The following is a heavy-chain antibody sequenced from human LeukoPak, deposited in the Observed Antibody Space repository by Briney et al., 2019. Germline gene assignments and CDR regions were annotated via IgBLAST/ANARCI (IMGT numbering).Heavy chain of an antibody. CDR3: ASASGLTGYYDRDFDL. Sequence: GGSLRLSCAASGFTFSSYSMNWVRQAPGKGLEWVSYISSSSSSTIYYADSVKGRFTISRDNAKNSLYLQMNSLRAEDTAVYYCASASGLTGYYDRDFDLWGRGTLVTVSS. V-gene: IGHV3-48*04. CDR2: ISSSSSSTI. J-gene: IGHJ2*01. D-gene: IGHD3-9*01. CDR1: GFTFSSYS.